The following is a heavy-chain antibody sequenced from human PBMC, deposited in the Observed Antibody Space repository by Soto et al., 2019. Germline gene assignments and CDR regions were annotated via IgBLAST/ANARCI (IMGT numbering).Heavy chain of an antibody. D-gene: IGHD6-13*01. CDR2: IYTSGST. CDR3: ARDVGDGSSWYQDAFDI. Sequence: SETLSLTCTVSGGSISRYYWSWIRQPAGKGLEWFGRIYTSGSTNYNPSLKSRVTMSVDTSKNQFSLKLSSVTAADTAVYYCARDVGDGSSWYQDAFDIWGQGTMVTVSS. J-gene: IGHJ3*02. V-gene: IGHV4-4*07. CDR1: GGSISRYY.